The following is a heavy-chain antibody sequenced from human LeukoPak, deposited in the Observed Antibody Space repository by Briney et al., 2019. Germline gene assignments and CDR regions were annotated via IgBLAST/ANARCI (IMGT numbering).Heavy chain of an antibody. CDR3: ARGWSKDVRLRPGRYYMDV. D-gene: IGHD4-17*01. CDR2: VNHSGSP. CDR1: GGSFSGYY. Sequence: SETLSLTCAVYGGSFSGYYWSWLRQPPGKGLEWLGEVNHSGSPNYNPSLKSRVTISVDTSKNQFSLKLSSVTAADTAVYYCARGWSKDVRLRPGRYYMDVWGKGTTVTVSS. J-gene: IGHJ6*03. V-gene: IGHV4-34*01.